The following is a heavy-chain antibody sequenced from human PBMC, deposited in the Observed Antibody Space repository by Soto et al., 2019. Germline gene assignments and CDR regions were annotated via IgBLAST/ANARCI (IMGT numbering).Heavy chain of an antibody. Sequence: VKVSCKASGYTFTGHYIHWVRQAPEQGPEWMGEIGPESGATRYAQKFQGRVTMTRDTSITTVYMELKNLSPDDTAVYYCGRGRSGQIVVFYWGQGTPVTVSS. J-gene: IGHJ4*02. D-gene: IGHD1-26*01. V-gene: IGHV1-2*02. CDR1: GYTFTGHY. CDR2: IGPESGAT. CDR3: GRGRSGQIVVFY.